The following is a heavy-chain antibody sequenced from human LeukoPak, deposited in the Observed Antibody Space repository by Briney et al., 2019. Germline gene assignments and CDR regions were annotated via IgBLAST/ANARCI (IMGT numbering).Heavy chain of an antibody. Sequence: GGSLRLSCAAPGFTFHDYAIHWIRQAPGKGLEWVSLISGDGGSTFYADSVKGRFTISRDNSKNSLYLQMNSLRSDDTALYYCARESESSGWYDYWGQGTLVTVSS. J-gene: IGHJ4*02. D-gene: IGHD6-19*01. CDR1: GFTFHDYA. CDR2: ISGDGGST. CDR3: ARESESSGWYDY. V-gene: IGHV3-43*02.